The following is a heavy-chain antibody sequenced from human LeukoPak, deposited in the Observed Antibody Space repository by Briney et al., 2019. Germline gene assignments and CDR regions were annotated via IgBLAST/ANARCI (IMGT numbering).Heavy chain of an antibody. D-gene: IGHD3-3*01. Sequence: GGSLRLSCVGSGFIFSDYYMSWIRQAPGKGLEWVSYISNDSVDKYYVDSVRGRFTISRDNAKRSMYLQMSGLRVEDTAVYYCARRDWVSGAVRAFDIWGQGTMVTVSS. CDR1: GFIFSDYY. J-gene: IGHJ3*02. CDR3: ARRDWVSGAVRAFDI. CDR2: ISNDSVDK. V-gene: IGHV3-11*04.